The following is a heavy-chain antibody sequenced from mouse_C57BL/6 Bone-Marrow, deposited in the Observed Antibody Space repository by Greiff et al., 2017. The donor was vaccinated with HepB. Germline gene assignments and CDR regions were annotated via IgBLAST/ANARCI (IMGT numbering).Heavy chain of an antibody. CDR2: IYPGSGST. CDR3: ARFPGSYFDV. V-gene: IGHV1-55*01. J-gene: IGHJ1*03. Sequence: KPGQGLEWIGDIYPGSGSTNYNEKFKSKATLTVDTSSSTAYMQLSSLTSEDSAVYYCARFPGSYFDVWGTGTTVTVSS.